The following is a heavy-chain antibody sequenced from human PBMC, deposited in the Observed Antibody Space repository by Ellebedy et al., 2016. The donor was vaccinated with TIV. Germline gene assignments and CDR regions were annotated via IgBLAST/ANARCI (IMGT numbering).Heavy chain of an antibody. CDR3: AKGATVTPFDY. Sequence: GESLKISCAASGFTFSSYDMHWVRQVTGKGLEWVSAIGTAGDTYYPGSVKGRFTISRENAKNSLYLQMNSLRAGDTAVYYCAKGATVTPFDYWGQGTLVTVSS. V-gene: IGHV3-13*01. CDR2: IGTAGDT. J-gene: IGHJ4*02. CDR1: GFTFSSYD. D-gene: IGHD4-11*01.